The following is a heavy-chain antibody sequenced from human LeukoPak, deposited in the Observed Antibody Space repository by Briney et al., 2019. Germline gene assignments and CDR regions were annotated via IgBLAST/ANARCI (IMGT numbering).Heavy chain of an antibody. D-gene: IGHD5-12*01. CDR3: ARGHDNSGYDLPDRFDP. Sequence: GGSPRLSCAASGFTFSDYYMSWIRQAPGKGLEWVSYISNSGSTIYYADSVKGRFTISRDNAKKSMYLQMNSLRGEDTAVYYCARGHDNSGYDLPDRFDPWGQGTLVIVSS. CDR1: GFTFSDYY. V-gene: IGHV3-11*01. J-gene: IGHJ5*02. CDR2: ISNSGSTI.